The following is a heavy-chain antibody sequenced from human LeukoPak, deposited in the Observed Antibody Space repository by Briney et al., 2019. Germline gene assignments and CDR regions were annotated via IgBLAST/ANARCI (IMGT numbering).Heavy chain of an antibody. V-gene: IGHV3-21*01. D-gene: IGHD1-26*01. CDR1: GFIFSSYS. Sequence: TGGSLRLSCAASGFIFSSYSMNWVRQAPGKGLEWVSSISSTSSYIYYADSLKGRFTISRDNAKKSLYLQMNSLRAEDTAVYYCATFGGSYPSYFDYWGQGTLVTVSS. J-gene: IGHJ4*02. CDR3: ATFGGSYPSYFDY. CDR2: ISSTSSYI.